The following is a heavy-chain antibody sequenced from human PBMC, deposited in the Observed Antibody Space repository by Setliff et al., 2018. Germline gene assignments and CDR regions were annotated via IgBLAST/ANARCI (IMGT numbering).Heavy chain of an antibody. CDR3: ARDRDVGDL. CDR1: GFIFSDYY. Sequence: PGGSLRLSCAASGFIFSDYYMSWIRQAPGKRLEWISFISSSGTTTHYADSVKGRFSISRDNAKNSLYLQMNGLRDEDTALYYCARDRDVGDLWGQGTLVTVSS. J-gene: IGHJ5*02. D-gene: IGHD1-26*01. CDR2: ISSSGTTT. V-gene: IGHV3-11*01.